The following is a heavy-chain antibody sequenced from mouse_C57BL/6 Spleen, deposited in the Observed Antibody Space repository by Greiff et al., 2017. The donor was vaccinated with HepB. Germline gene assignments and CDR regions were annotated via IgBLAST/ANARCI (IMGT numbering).Heavy chain of an antibody. CDR1: GYTFTSYW. CDR2: IYPSDSET. CDR3: ARMPHFDY. J-gene: IGHJ2*01. Sequence: QVQLQQPGAELVRPGSSVKLSCKASGYTFTSYWMDWVKQRPGQGLEWIGNIYPSDSETHYNQKFKDKATLTVDKSSSTAYMQLSSLTSEDSAVYYFARMPHFDYWIQCTTLTFSS. V-gene: IGHV1-61*01.